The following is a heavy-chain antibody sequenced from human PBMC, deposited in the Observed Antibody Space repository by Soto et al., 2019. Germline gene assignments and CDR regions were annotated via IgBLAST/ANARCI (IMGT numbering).Heavy chain of an antibody. D-gene: IGHD6-13*01. CDR1: GYSFTIYC. V-gene: IGHV5-51*01. Sequence: GESLKISCNGSGYSFTIYCIGLVGQMPGKGLEWMGIINPGDSDTRYGPSFQGQVTISADKSISTAYLQWSSLKASDTAMYYCARLAAASPGAYYYGMDVWGQGTTVTVSS. CDR3: ARLAAASPGAYYYGMDV. CDR2: INPGDSDT. J-gene: IGHJ6*02.